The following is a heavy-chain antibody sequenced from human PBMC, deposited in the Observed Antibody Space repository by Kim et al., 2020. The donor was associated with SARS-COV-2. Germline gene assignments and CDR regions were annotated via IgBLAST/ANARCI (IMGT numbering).Heavy chain of an antibody. J-gene: IGHJ4*02. CDR1: GFTFSSYA. CDR3: AKARGPSCYTSLDY. CDR2: IGISGDRT. D-gene: IGHD2-2*02. Sequence: GGSLRLSCAASGFTFSSYAMNWVRQAPGKGLEWVSVIGISGDRTYYGASVKGRFTISRDNSKNTLYLQMNSLRDEDTAVYYCAKARGPSCYTSLDYWGQGALVTVSS. V-gene: IGHV3-23*01.